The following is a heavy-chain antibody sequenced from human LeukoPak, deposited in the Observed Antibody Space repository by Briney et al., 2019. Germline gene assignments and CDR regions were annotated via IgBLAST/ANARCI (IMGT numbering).Heavy chain of an antibody. CDR3: ASGPSLGTTHPYFDY. Sequence: ASVKVSCKVSGYTFTGYYMHWLRQAPGQGLEWMGWVNPNNGGTNYAQRIQGRVTMTRDTSISTAYMELSRLRFDDTAVYYCASGPSLGTTHPYFDYWGQGTLVTVSS. CDR2: VNPNNGGT. V-gene: IGHV1-2*02. D-gene: IGHD2-15*01. J-gene: IGHJ4*02. CDR1: GYTFTGYY.